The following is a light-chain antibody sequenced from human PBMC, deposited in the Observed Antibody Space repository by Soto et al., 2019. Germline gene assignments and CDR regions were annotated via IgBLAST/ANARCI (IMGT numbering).Light chain of an antibody. V-gene: IGKV1-33*01. J-gene: IGKJ1*01. Sequence: DIQMTQSPSSLSASVGDRVTITCQASQDISNYLNWYQQKPGKAPKLLIYDASNLETGVPSRFSGSVSGTDITFTISSLQPEDIATYYCQQYDNLWTFGQGTKVEIK. CDR2: DAS. CDR3: QQYDNLWT. CDR1: QDISNY.